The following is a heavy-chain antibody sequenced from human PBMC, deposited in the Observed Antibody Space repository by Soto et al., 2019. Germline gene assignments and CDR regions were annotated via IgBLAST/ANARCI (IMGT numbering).Heavy chain of an antibody. V-gene: IGHV3-33*01. Sequence: GGSLRLSCAASGFTFSSYGMHWVRQAPDKGLEWVALIWLDGSDKYYTESVKGRFTISRDNFKNTLYLQMNSLRAEDTAIYYCARASGESYPGSRVFDSWGQGTRVTVSS. J-gene: IGHJ4*02. D-gene: IGHD3-10*01. CDR1: GFTFSSYG. CDR2: IWLDGSDK. CDR3: ARASGESYPGSRVFDS.